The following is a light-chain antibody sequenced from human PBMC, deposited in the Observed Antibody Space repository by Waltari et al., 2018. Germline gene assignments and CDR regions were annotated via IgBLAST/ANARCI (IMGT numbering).Light chain of an antibody. V-gene: IGLV2-14*01. CDR3: SSQSSNDVVL. J-gene: IGLJ2*01. CDR2: DVS. CDR1: RNYVGVYNS. Sequence: QSALTQPASVSGSPGQSVTIFCAGTRNYVGVYNSVSWYQEHPGQAPRVIIYDVSDRPSGVSDRFSGSKFGNTASLTISGLQAEDEADYYCSSQSSNDVVLFGGGTKLTVL.